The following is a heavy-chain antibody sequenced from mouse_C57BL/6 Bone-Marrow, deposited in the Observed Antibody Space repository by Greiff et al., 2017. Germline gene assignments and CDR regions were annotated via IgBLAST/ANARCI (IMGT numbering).Heavy chain of an antibody. V-gene: IGHV1-42*01. J-gene: IGHJ3*01. CDR3: ARGIYYGYAWFAY. D-gene: IGHD2-2*01. Sequence: EVHLVESGPELVKPGASVKISCKASGYSFTGYYMNWVKQSPEKSLEWIGEINPSTGGTTYNQKFKAKATLTVDKSSSTAYMQLKSLTSEDSAVYYCARGIYYGYAWFAYWGQGTLVTVSA. CDR2: INPSTGGT. CDR1: GYSFTGYY.